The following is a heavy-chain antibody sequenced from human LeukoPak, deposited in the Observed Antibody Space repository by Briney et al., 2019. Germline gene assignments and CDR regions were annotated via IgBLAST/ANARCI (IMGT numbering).Heavy chain of an antibody. J-gene: IGHJ6*02. V-gene: IGHV4-39*02. D-gene: IGHD4-23*01. CDR1: GGSISSISSNNYH. Sequence: SETLSLTCTVSGGSISSISSNNYHWGWIRQPPGKGLEWIGSIYYSGSTYYNPSLKSRVTISVDTSKNQFSLKLSSVTAADTALYYCAREMGVVTAHGIDVWGQGTTVTVSS. CDR2: IYYSGST. CDR3: AREMGVVTAHGIDV.